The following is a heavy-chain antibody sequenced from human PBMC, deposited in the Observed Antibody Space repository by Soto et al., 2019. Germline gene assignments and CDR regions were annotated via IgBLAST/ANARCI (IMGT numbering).Heavy chain of an antibody. D-gene: IGHD4-17*01. CDR2: ISPYNGNT. V-gene: IGHV1-18*01. J-gene: IGHJ2*01. CDR1: GYTFNSYG. Sequence: QVQLVQSGVEVKMPGASVKVSCKGSGYTFNSYGISWVRQAPGQGLEWMGWISPYNGNTNSAPKLQGRVTMTTDTSTSTADMEMRSLRADDTAVYYCTRDDRQADYGAKWYFDLWGRGTLVTVSS. CDR3: TRDDRQADYGAKWYFDL.